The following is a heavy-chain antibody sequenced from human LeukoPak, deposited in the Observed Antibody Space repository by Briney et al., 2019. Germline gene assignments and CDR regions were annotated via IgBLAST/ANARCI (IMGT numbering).Heavy chain of an antibody. D-gene: IGHD3-3*01. Sequence: SETLSLTCAVYGGSFSGYYWSWIRQPPGKGLEWIGEINHSGSTNYNPSLKSRVTISVDTSKNQFSLKLSSVTAADTAVYYCARGVTYYDFWSGYYENYYYYMDVWGKGTTVTVSS. CDR1: GGSFSGYY. CDR3: ARGVTYYDFWSGYYENYYYYMDV. J-gene: IGHJ6*03. CDR2: INHSGST. V-gene: IGHV4-34*01.